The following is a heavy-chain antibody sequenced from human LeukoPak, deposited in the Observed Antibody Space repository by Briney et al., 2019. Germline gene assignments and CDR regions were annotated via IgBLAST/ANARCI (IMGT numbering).Heavy chain of an antibody. V-gene: IGHV5-51*01. CDR3: ARCGGDCYPSDALDI. J-gene: IGHJ3*02. D-gene: IGHD2-21*02. Sequence: GESLKISCQGSGYSFTSYWIGWVRQMPGKGLEWMGIIYPGDSDTRYSPSFQGQVTISADKSISTAYLQWSSLKASDTAMYYCARCGGDCYPSDALDIWGQGTMVTVSS. CDR2: IYPGDSDT. CDR1: GYSFTSYW.